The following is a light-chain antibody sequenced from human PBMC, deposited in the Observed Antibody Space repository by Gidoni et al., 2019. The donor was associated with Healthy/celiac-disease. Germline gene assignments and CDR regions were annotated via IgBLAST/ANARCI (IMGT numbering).Light chain of an antibody. CDR3: QQSYSTPRYT. V-gene: IGKV1-39*01. CDR2: AAS. Sequence: DIQMTQSPSSLSASVGDRVTLTCRASQSISSYLNWYQQKPGKAPKLLIYAASSLQSGVPSRFSGSRSGTDFTLTISSLQPEDFATYYCQQSYSTPRYTFGQXTKLEIK. J-gene: IGKJ2*01. CDR1: QSISSY.